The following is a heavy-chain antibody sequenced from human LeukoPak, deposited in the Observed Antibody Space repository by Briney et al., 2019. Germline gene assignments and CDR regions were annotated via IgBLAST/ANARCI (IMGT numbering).Heavy chain of an antibody. Sequence: SETLSLTCTVSGGSISSYYWSWIRQPPGKGLEWIGEINHSGSTNYNPSLKSRVTISVDTSKNQFPLKLSSVTAADTAVYYCARVRPYGGKGWFDPWGQGTLVTVSS. J-gene: IGHJ5*02. D-gene: IGHD4-17*01. CDR2: INHSGST. V-gene: IGHV4-34*01. CDR1: GGSISSYY. CDR3: ARVRPYGGKGWFDP.